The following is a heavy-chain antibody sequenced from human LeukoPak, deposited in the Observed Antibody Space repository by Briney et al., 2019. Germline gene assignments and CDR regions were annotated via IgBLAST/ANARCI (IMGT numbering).Heavy chain of an antibody. CDR1: GGSIINYY. Sequence: SETLSLTCTVSGGSIINYYWSWIRQPPGKGLEWIGYIYYSGSTKYNPSLKSRVTISVDTSKNQFSLKLSSVTAADTAVYYCARVLHSDYSDYWGQGTLVTVSS. J-gene: IGHJ4*02. CDR3: ARVLHSDYSDY. V-gene: IGHV4-59*01. CDR2: IYYSGST. D-gene: IGHD1-26*01.